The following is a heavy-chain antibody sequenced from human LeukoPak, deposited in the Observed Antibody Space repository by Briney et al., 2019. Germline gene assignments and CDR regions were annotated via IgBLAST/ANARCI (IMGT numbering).Heavy chain of an antibody. J-gene: IGHJ6*02. CDR1: GGSISSGGYY. CDR3: ARDSARGVGDYGMDV. Sequence: SETLSLTCTVSGGSISSGGYYWSWIRQHPGKGLEWIGYIYYSGSTYYNPSLKSRVTISVDTSKNQFSLKLNSVTAADTAVYYCARDSARGVGDYGMDVWGQGTTVTVSS. CDR2: IYYSGST. D-gene: IGHD3-10*01. V-gene: IGHV4-31*03.